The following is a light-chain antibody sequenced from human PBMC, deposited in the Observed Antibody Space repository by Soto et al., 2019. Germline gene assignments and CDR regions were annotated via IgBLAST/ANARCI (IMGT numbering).Light chain of an antibody. J-gene: IGLJ1*01. CDR3: QGCVSSSDHHV. V-gene: IGLV3-21*04. CDR2: YDS. Sequence: SYELTQPPTVSVAPGKTARITCGGNNIGSKSVHWYQQKPGQAPVLVIYYDSDRPSGIPERFSGSNSGNTATLTISRVEAGDEADYYCQGCVSSSDHHVFGPGTKLTVL. CDR1: NIGSKS.